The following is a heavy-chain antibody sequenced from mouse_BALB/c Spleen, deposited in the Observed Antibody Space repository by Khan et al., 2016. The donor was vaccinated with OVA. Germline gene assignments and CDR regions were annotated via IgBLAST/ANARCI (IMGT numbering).Heavy chain of an antibody. J-gene: IGHJ3*01. CDR3: ARRGYDYGRGALFAY. V-gene: IGHV2-2*02. CDR2: IWSAGST. Sequence: QVQLQQPGPGLVQPSQSLSITCTVSGFSLNNYSVHWVRQYPGKGLEWLGVIWSAGSTDYNAAFISRLTISKDNSRSQVFFKMNSLQPNDTAIYYCARRGYDYGRGALFAYWGQGTLVTVSA. CDR1: GFSLNNYS. D-gene: IGHD2-4*01.